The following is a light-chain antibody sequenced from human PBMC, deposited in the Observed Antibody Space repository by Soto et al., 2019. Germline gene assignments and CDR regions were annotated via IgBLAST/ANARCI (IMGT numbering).Light chain of an antibody. CDR1: SSDIGAYNR. CDR2: DVN. CDR3: SSFTISNTYV. Sequence: QSVLTQPPSVSGSPGQSVAISCTGTSSDIGAYNRVSWYQQPPGTAPKLMIYDVNNRPSGVPDRFSGSKSGNTASLTISGLQADDEADYYCSSFTISNTYVFGTGTKLTVL. J-gene: IGLJ1*01. V-gene: IGLV2-18*02.